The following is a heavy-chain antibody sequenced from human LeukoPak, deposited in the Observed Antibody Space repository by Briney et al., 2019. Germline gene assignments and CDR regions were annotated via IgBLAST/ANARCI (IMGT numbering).Heavy chain of an antibody. CDR2: IYYSGST. CDR1: GGSISSYY. J-gene: IGHJ3*02. D-gene: IGHD6-19*01. Sequence: SETLSLTCTVSGGSISSYYWSWIRQPPGKGLEWIGYIYYSGSTNYNPSLKSRVTISVDTSKNQFSLKLSSVTAADTAVYYCASEHGSGLDAFDIWGQGTMVTVSS. V-gene: IGHV4-59*01. CDR3: ASEHGSGLDAFDI.